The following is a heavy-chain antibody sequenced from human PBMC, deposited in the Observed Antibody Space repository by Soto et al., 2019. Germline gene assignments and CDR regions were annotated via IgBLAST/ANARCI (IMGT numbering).Heavy chain of an antibody. CDR1: GFTVTTTGVG. CDR3: AHCNVAGSYQYYFQF. Sequence: QITLKESGPTLVKPTQTLTLTCTLSGFTVTTTGVGVGWIRQPPGKALEWLALVSWDDDKRYRPSLKSRLTITKDTSKNQVVLTTTNVDPVDTATYYCAHCNVAGSYQYYFQFWGQGALVTVSS. J-gene: IGHJ4*02. CDR2: VSWDDDK. V-gene: IGHV2-5*02. D-gene: IGHD1-26*01.